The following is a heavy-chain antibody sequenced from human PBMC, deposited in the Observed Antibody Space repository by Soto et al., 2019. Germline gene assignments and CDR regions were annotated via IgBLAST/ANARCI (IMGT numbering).Heavy chain of an antibody. CDR2: IYPDDSDT. J-gene: IGHJ4*02. V-gene: IGHV5-51*01. CDR1: GYSFTSYW. Sequence: LGESLKISCQGSGYSFTSYWIAWVRQMPGKGLEWMGIIYPDDSDTTYSPSFQGQVTISADKSINTAYLQWGSLKASDTALYYCARHRAVDAGDYFAYWGQGTLVTVSS. D-gene: IGHD5-12*01. CDR3: ARHRAVDAGDYFAY.